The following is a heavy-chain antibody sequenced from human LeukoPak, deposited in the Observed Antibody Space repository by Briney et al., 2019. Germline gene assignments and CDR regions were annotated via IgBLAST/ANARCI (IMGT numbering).Heavy chain of an antibody. CDR3: ARSWNSLDN. Sequence: QPGGSLRLSCAASGFTFMSYWMSWVRQAPGKGLEWVAHINEDGRGKYYVDSMKGRFSISRDNAENSLYLQMNSLSAEDTAVYYCARSWNSLDNWGQGTLVIVSS. D-gene: IGHD1/OR15-1a*01. CDR2: INEDGRGK. V-gene: IGHV3-7*04. CDR1: GFTFMSYW. J-gene: IGHJ4*02.